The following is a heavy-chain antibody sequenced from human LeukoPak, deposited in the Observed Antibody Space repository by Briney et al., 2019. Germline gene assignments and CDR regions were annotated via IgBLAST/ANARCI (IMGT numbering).Heavy chain of an antibody. Sequence: ASVKVSCKASGCTFTSYYMHWVRQAPGQGLEWMGIINPSGGSTSYAQKFQGRVTMTRDMSTSTVYMELSSLRSEDTAVYYCARDHYSYSYYYYYMDVWGKGTTVTVSS. CDR1: GCTFTSYY. J-gene: IGHJ6*03. CDR3: ARDHYSYSYYYYYMDV. V-gene: IGHV1-46*01. D-gene: IGHD5-18*01. CDR2: INPSGGST.